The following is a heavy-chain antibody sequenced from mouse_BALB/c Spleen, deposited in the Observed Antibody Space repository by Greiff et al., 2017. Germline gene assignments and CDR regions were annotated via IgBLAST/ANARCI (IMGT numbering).Heavy chain of an antibody. J-gene: IGHJ1*01. CDR1: GFSLSRYS. Sequence: QVQLKESGPGLVAPSQSLSITCTVSGFSLSRYSVHWVRQPPGKGLEWLGMIWGGGSTDYNSALKSRLSISKDNSKSQVFLKMNSLQTDDTAMYYRAREGFITTVPFDVWGAGTTVTVSS. D-gene: IGHD1-2*01. CDR3: AREGFITTVPFDV. CDR2: IWGGGST. V-gene: IGHV2-6-4*01.